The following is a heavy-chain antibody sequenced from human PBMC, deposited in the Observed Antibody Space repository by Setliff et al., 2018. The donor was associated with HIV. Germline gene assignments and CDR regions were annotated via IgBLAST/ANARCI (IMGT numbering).Heavy chain of an antibody. D-gene: IGHD2-2*01. Sequence: HGESLKISCKASGYTFTSNWIGWVRQVPGKGLEWMGIIYPGDSDTRYSPSFQGQVTISADKSSSTAHLQWSSLKASDTAMYYCARLGVPAAMGFYYYYYMDVWGKVTTVTV. J-gene: IGHJ6*03. CDR1: GYTFTSNW. V-gene: IGHV5-51*01. CDR2: IYPGDSDT. CDR3: ARLGVPAAMGFYYYYYMDV.